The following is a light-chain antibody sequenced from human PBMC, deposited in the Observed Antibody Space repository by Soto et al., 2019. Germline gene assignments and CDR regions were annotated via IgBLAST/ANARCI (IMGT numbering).Light chain of an antibody. V-gene: IGKV1-39*01. CDR3: QQSFSMPRT. Sequence: DIQVTQSPSSLSASVGDRVTITCRASQNIKSHLNWYQQKPGKAPKLLISAASTLQSGVPSTFSGSGFGTDFTLTISRLQPEDFATYSCQQSFSMPRTFGQGTKLEIK. J-gene: IGKJ2*01. CDR1: QNIKSH. CDR2: AAS.